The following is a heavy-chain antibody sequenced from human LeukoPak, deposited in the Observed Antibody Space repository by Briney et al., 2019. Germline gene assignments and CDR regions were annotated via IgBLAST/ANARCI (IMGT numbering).Heavy chain of an antibody. V-gene: IGHV1-8*03. CDR2: MNPNSGNT. D-gene: IGHD5-24*01. Sequence: ASVKVSCEASGYTFTSYDINWVRQATGQGLEWMGWMNPNSGNTGYAQKFQGRVTITRNTSISTAYMELSSLRSEDTAVYYCARGLELAGFDYWGQGTLVTVSS. CDR3: ARGLELAGFDY. CDR1: GYTFTSYD. J-gene: IGHJ4*02.